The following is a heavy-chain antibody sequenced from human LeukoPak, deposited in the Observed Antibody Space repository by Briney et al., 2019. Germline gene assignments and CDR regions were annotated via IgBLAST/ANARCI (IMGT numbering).Heavy chain of an antibody. V-gene: IGHV3-20*04. D-gene: IGHD3-22*01. CDR2: INWNGGST. Sequence: VGSLRLSCAASGFTFDDYGMSWVRHAPGKGLEWVSGINWNGGSTGYADSVKGRFTISRDNAKNSLYLQMNSLRAEDTALYYCARDYFADSSGYYCFDYWGQGTLVTVSS. CDR3: ARDYFADSSGYYCFDY. J-gene: IGHJ4*02. CDR1: GFTFDDYG.